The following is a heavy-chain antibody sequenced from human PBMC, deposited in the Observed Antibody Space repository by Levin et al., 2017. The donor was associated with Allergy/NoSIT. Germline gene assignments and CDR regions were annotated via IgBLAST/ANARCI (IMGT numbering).Heavy chain of an antibody. J-gene: IGHJ4*02. CDR3: AAYPWTGRY. Sequence: LGESLKISCTASGYSFSSYWIGWVRQTPGKGLEWMGFIYPGDSEARYSPSFQGHVTMSVDKYSKTVYLEWNSLRASDTAMYFCAAYPWTGRYWGQGTRVTVSS. CDR2: IYPGDSEA. CDR1: GYSFSSYW. D-gene: IGHD3/OR15-3a*01. V-gene: IGHV5-51*01.